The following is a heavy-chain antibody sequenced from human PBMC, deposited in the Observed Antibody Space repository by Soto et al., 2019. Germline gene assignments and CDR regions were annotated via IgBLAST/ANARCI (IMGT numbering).Heavy chain of an antibody. CDR2: INTDGSNT. Sequence: GGSLRLSCAASGLTFNRYWMHWVRHAPGKGLVWVSHINTDGSNTNYADSVKGRFTISRDNAKSTLFLQMNSLRDEDTDVYCCAREFCSGGNCYTYYFDPWGQGIPVTVSS. CDR3: AREFCSGGNCYTYYFDP. J-gene: IGHJ5*02. V-gene: IGHV3-74*01. CDR1: GLTFNRYW. D-gene: IGHD2-15*01.